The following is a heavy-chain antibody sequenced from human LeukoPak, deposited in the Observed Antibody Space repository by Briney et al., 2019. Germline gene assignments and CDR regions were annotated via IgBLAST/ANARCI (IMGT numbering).Heavy chain of an antibody. Sequence: ASVKVSCKASGYTFTGYDMRWVRQAPGQGLEWMGWINPNSGGTNYAQKFQGRVTMTRDTSISTAYMELSRLRSDDTAVYYCARDQGYSSSWYYSYYYMDVWGKGTTVTVSS. CDR2: INPNSGGT. CDR1: GYTFTGYD. J-gene: IGHJ6*03. CDR3: ARDQGYSSSWYYSYYYMDV. D-gene: IGHD6-13*01. V-gene: IGHV1-2*02.